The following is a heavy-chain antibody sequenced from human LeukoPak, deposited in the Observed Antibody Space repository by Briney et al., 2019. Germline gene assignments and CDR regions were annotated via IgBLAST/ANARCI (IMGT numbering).Heavy chain of an antibody. CDR1: GGTFSSYT. J-gene: IGHJ3*02. CDR3: ARVNCGGDCYSDRGAFDI. CDR2: IIPIFGTA. D-gene: IGHD2-21*02. V-gene: IGHV1-69*13. Sequence: SVKVSCKASGGTFSSYTITWVRQAHGQGLEWMGGIIPIFGTANYAQKFQGRVTITADEYTSTAYMELSSVRSKDTAVYYCARVNCGGDCYSDRGAFDIWGQGTMVTVSS.